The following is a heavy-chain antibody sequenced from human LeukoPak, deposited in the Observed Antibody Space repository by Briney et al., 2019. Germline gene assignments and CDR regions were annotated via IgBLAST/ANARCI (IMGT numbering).Heavy chain of an antibody. J-gene: IGHJ4*02. Sequence: TGRSLRLSCAASGFSFSTSSMSWVRKTQGKGLEWISYIRVSSATIYYADSVKGRFTISRDNARNSLYLQMNDLRAEDTGVYFCARDARSHCGTDACYGPYFDYWGQGSLVTVSS. CDR3: ARDARSHCGTDACYGPYFDY. CDR1: GFSFSTSS. V-gene: IGHV3-48*01. D-gene: IGHD2-2*01. CDR2: IRVSSATI.